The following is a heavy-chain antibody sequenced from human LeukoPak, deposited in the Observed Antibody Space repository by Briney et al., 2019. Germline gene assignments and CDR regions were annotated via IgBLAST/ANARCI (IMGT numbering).Heavy chain of an antibody. V-gene: IGHV1-24*01. Sequence: ASVKVSCKVSGYTLTELSMHWVRQAPGKGGEWMGGFDPEDGETIYAQKFQGRVTMTEDTSTDTAYMELSSLRSEDTAVYYCATTMIVVVPAANRRDFDYWGQGTLVTVSS. J-gene: IGHJ4*02. CDR3: ATTMIVVVPAANRRDFDY. CDR2: FDPEDGET. D-gene: IGHD2-2*01. CDR1: GYTLTELS.